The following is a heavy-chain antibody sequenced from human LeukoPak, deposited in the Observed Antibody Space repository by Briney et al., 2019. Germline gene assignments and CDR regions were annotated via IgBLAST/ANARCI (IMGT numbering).Heavy chain of an antibody. CDR3: ARGEDYGTNSFDY. Sequence: GGSLRLSCAASGFTFSSYWMSWVRQAPGKGLEWVANIKEGGSEEYYADSVKGRFTISRDNAKNSLYLQMNSLRAEDTAVYYCARGEDYGTNSFDYWGQGTLVTVSS. CDR1: GFTFSSYW. D-gene: IGHD4-17*01. CDR2: IKEGGSEE. V-gene: IGHV3-7*01. J-gene: IGHJ4*02.